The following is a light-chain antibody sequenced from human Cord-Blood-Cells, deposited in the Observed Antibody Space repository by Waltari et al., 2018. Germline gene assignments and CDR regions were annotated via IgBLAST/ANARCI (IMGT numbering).Light chain of an antibody. CDR3: QQYGSSPLT. CDR1: QSVSSSY. J-gene: IGKJ4*01. Sequence: IALTQSPGPLSLSPGERATLSCRASQSVSSSYLAWYQQKPGQAPRLLIYGASSRATGIPDRFSGSGSGTDFTLTISRLEPEDFAVYYGQQYGSSPLTFGGGTKVEIK. V-gene: IGKV3-20*01. CDR2: GAS.